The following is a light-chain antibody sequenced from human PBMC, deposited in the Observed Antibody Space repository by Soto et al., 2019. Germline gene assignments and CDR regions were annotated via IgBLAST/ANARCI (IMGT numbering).Light chain of an antibody. CDR1: SSDVGDYNY. J-gene: IGLJ3*02. V-gene: IGLV2-11*01. CDR3: CSFAGSYTFWV. CDR2: DVS. Sequence: QSALTQPRSVSGSPGQSVTISCTGTSSDVGDYNYVSWYQQYPGKAPRLVIYDVSKRPSGVPDRFSGSTSGNTASLTISGLQAEDEADYYCCSFAGSYTFWVFGGGTKLTV.